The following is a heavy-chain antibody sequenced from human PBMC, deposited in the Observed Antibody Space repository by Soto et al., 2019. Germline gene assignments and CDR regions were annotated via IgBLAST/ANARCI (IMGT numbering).Heavy chain of an antibody. J-gene: IGHJ6*03. Sequence: GGSLRLSCAASGFTFSSYWMHWVRQAPGKGLVWVSRINSDGSSTSYADSVKGRFTISRDNAKNTLYLQMNSLRAEDTAVYYCARGYSSSPWRYMDVWGKGTTVTVSS. V-gene: IGHV3-74*01. CDR2: INSDGSST. D-gene: IGHD6-13*01. CDR3: ARGYSSSPWRYMDV. CDR1: GFTFSSYW.